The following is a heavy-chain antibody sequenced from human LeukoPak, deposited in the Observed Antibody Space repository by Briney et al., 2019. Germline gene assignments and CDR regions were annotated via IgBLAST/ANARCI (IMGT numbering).Heavy chain of an antibody. D-gene: IGHD2-21*02. CDR3: ARDSAYCGGDCYSTFDH. CDR1: GYTFTSYY. CDR2: INPSGGST. J-gene: IGHJ4*02. Sequence: ASVKVSCKASGYTFTSYYMHWVRQAPGQGLEWMGIINPSGGSTSYAQKFQGRVTMTRDTSTSTVYMELSSLRSEDTAVYYCARDSAYCGGDCYSTFDHWGQGTLVTVSS. V-gene: IGHV1-46*01.